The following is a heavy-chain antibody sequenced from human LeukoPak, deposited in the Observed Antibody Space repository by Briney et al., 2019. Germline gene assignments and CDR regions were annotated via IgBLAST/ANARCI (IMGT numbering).Heavy chain of an antibody. D-gene: IGHD3-22*01. J-gene: IGHJ4*02. V-gene: IGHV1-46*01. CDR1: GYTFTSYY. CDR2: INPSGGST. Sequence: GASVKVSCKASGYTFTSYYMHWVRQAPGQGLERMGIINPSGGSTSYAQKFQGRVTMTRDMSTSTVYMELSSLRSEDTAVYYCATGLTYYYDSSGTSTSALPFDYWGQGTLVTVSS. CDR3: ATGLTYYYDSSGTSTSALPFDY.